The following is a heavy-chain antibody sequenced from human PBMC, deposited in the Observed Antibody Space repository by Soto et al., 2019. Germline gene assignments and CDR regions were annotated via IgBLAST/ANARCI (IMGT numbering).Heavy chain of an antibody. J-gene: IGHJ5*02. CDR1: GYTFTSYG. Sequence: GASVKVSCKASGYTFTSYGISWVRQAPGQGLEWMGWISAYNGNTNYAQKLQGRVTMTKDTSTSTAYMELRSLRSDDTAVYYCATDSSNYDFWSGYYLNWLDPWRHRTLVTVSS. V-gene: IGHV1-18*01. CDR3: ATDSSNYDFWSGYYLNWLDP. CDR2: ISAYNGNT. D-gene: IGHD3-3*01.